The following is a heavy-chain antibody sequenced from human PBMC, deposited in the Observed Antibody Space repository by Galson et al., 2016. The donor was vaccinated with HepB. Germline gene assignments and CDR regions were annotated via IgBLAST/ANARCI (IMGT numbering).Heavy chain of an antibody. D-gene: IGHD1-14*01. Sequence: SLRLPCAGSGFSFSVYAMNWVRQAPGKGLEWVSYTYGGSHVMPYADSVKGRFTVSRDNAENSLYLQMTSLGAEDTGVYFCARDGTGTGTFSGAFYWGQGTLVTVSS. V-gene: IGHV3-48*04. J-gene: IGHJ4*02. CDR2: TYGGSHVM. CDR1: GFSFSVYA. CDR3: ARDGTGTGTFSGAFY.